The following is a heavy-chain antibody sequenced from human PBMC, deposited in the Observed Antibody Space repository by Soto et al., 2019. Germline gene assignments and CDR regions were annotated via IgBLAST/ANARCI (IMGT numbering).Heavy chain of an antibody. CDR2: ISGRDDST. D-gene: IGHD2-21*01. J-gene: IGHJ4*02. CDR1: GFTFSSYS. CDR3: AQRALSHAGEFDN. Sequence: EVQLSESGGGLVQPGGSLRLSCAASGFTFSSYSMGWVRQASGKGLEWVSAISGRDDSTYHAESVRGRFTISRDNSTHTLYLQMSSLRVEDTATYYCAQRALSHAGEFDNWGQGTLVTVSS. V-gene: IGHV3-23*01.